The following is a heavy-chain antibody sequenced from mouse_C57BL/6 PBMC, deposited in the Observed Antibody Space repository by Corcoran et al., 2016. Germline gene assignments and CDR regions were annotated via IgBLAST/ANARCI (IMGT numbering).Heavy chain of an antibody. CDR2: ISPGSGNT. J-gene: IGHJ4*01. CDR3: ARDTTVVAFPRDY. D-gene: IGHD1-1*01. V-gene: IGHV1-76*01. Sequence: QVQLKQSGAELVRPEASVKLSCKAAYYTFHDYSINLVQPRPGQGLEWISRISPGSGNTYYNEKFKGKATLTTAKASSTAYIQLSSLTSEDSVVYFFARDTTVVAFPRDYWGQGTSVTVS. CDR1: YYTFHDYS.